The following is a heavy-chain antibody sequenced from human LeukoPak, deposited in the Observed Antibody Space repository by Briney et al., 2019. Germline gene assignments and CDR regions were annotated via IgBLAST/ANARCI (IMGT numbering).Heavy chain of an antibody. Sequence: PSETLSLTCTVSGGSISSNTYYWGWIRQPPGKGLEWIGNIYHSGSTYNNPSLKSRVTILVDTSKNQFSLRLSPVTAADTAVYYCARASYYYDSSGYSFRFDPWGQGTLVTVSS. CDR2: IYHSGST. CDR1: GGSISSNTYY. CDR3: ARASYYYDSSGYSFRFDP. V-gene: IGHV4-39*07. J-gene: IGHJ5*02. D-gene: IGHD3-22*01.